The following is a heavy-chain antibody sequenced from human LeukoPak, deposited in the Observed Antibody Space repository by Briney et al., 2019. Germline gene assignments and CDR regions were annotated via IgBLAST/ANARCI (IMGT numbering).Heavy chain of an antibody. CDR3: ASITMVRGVFNY. D-gene: IGHD3-10*01. Sequence: PGGSLRLSCAASGFTFSSYSMNWVRQAPGKGLEWVSSISSSSSYIYYADSVKGRFTISRDKAKNSLYLQMNSLRAEDTAVYYCASITMVRGVFNYWGQGTLVTVSS. CDR2: ISSSSSYI. CDR1: GFTFSSYS. V-gene: IGHV3-21*01. J-gene: IGHJ4*02.